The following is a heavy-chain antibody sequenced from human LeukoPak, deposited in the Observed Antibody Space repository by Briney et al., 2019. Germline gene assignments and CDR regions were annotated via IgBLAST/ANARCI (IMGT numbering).Heavy chain of an antibody. CDR1: GFTVSSNC. CDR3: ASTEYSPWYSFDY. Sequence: GGSLRLSCAASGFTVSSNCMSWVRQAPGKGLEWVSVIYSGGSTYYADSVKGRFTISRDNSKNTLYLQMNSLRAEDTAVYYCASTEYSPWYSFDYWGQGTLVTVSS. V-gene: IGHV3-66*01. J-gene: IGHJ4*02. CDR2: IYSGGST. D-gene: IGHD6-6*01.